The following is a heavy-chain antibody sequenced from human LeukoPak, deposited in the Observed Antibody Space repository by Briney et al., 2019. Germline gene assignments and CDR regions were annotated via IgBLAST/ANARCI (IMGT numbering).Heavy chain of an antibody. CDR3: ARQVVRGSYLSGYYYYYMDV. Sequence: SETLSLTCTVSGGSISSSTYYWGWIRQPPGKALEWIGSIYQSGYTYYNPSLKSRVTISVDTSKNQFSLKLSSVTAADTAVYYCARQVVRGSYLSGYYYYYMDVWGKGTTVTISS. J-gene: IGHJ6*03. V-gene: IGHV4-39*01. D-gene: IGHD1-26*01. CDR1: GGSISSSTYY. CDR2: IYQSGYT.